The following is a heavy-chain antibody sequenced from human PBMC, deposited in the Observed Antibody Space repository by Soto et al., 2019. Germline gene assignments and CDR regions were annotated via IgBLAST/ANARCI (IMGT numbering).Heavy chain of an antibody. D-gene: IGHD3-10*01. CDR3: AKDWYYYGSGSYRF. J-gene: IGHJ4*02. CDR2: ISGSGGST. CDR1: GFTFSSYA. V-gene: IGHV3-23*01. Sequence: EVQLLESGGGLVQPGGSLRLSCAASGFTFSSYAMSWVRQAPGKGLEWVSAISGSGGSTYYADSVKGRFTISRDNSKKTLYLQMNSLGAEDTAVYYCAKDWYYYGSGSYRFWGQGTLVTVSS.